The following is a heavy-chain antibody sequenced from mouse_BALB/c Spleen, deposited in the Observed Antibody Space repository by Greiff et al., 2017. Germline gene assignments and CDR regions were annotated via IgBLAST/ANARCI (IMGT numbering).Heavy chain of an antibody. Sequence: EVKLQESGAELVRPGALVKLSCKASGFNIKDYYMHWVKQRPEQGLEWIGWIDPENGNTIYDPKFQGKASITADTSSNTAYLQLSSLTSEDTAVYYCARSHYGSSYYAMDYWGQGTSVTVSS. V-gene: IGHV14-1*02. D-gene: IGHD1-1*01. CDR3: ARSHYGSSYYAMDY. CDR1: GFNIKDYY. CDR2: IDPENGNT. J-gene: IGHJ4*01.